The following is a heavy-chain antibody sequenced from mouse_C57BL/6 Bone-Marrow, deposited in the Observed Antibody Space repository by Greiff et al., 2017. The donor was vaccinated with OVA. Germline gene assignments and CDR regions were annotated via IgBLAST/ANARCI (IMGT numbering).Heavy chain of an antibody. Sequence: VQLQQSGPGLVQPSQSLSITCTVSGFSLTSYGVHWVRQSPGQGLEWLGVIWRGGGTDYNAAFIYSLSISQDKAKSQVFFKMNSLQADDTAIYYCARRRPYEYYAMDYWGQGTSVTVSS. CDR2: IWRGGGT. CDR1: GFSLTSYG. J-gene: IGHJ4*01. V-gene: IGHV2-2*01. D-gene: IGHD2-3*01. CDR3: ARRRPYEYYAMDY.